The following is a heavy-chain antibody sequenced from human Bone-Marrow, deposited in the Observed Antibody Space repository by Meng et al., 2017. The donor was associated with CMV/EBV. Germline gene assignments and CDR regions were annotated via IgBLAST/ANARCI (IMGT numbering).Heavy chain of an antibody. CDR1: GFTFSSFG. CDR2: IRYDGSDT. Sequence: GGSLRLSCAASGFTFSSFGMHWVRQVPGKGLEWVTFIRYDGSDTYYVDSVKGRFTISRDNFKNTLYLQMNSLKTEDTAVYYCARAPATGDDFDYWGQGTLVTVSS. J-gene: IGHJ4*02. CDR3: ARAPATGDDFDY. V-gene: IGHV3-30*02. D-gene: IGHD7-27*01.